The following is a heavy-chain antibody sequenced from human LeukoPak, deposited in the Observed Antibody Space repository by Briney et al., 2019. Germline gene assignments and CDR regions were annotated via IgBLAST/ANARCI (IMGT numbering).Heavy chain of an antibody. J-gene: IGHJ2*01. Sequence: PSETLSLTCTVSGGSISSYYWSWIRQPPGKGLEWIGSIYYSGSTNYNPSLKSRVTISVDTSKNQFSLKLSSVTAADTAVYYCARDAQYGIPADPYWYFDLWGRGTLVTVSS. V-gene: IGHV4-59*01. D-gene: IGHD2-2*01. CDR2: IYYSGST. CDR1: GGSISSYY. CDR3: ARDAQYGIPADPYWYFDL.